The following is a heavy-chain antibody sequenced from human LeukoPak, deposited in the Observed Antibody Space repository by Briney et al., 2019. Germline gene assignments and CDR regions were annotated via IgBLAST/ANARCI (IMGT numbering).Heavy chain of an antibody. CDR1: GGTFSIYA. J-gene: IGHJ4*02. V-gene: IGHV1-69*01. CDR2: IIPIFGTA. Sequence: SVKVSCKASGGTFSIYAISWVRQAPGQGLEWMGGIIPIFGTANYAQKFQGRVTITADESTSTAYMELSSLRSEDTAVYYCARWDIVVVPAAIGYFDYWGQGTLVTVSS. D-gene: IGHD2-2*02. CDR3: ARWDIVVVPAAIGYFDY.